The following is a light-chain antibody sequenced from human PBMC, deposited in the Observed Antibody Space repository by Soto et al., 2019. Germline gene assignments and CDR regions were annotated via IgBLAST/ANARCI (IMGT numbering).Light chain of an antibody. CDR1: QSVGSS. CDR2: GIS. V-gene: IGKV3-20*01. CDR3: QFYGSSLIT. J-gene: IGKJ5*01. Sequence: EIVMTQSPATLSVSPGERATLSCRASQSVGSSLAWYQQKPGQAPRLLIYGISTRATGLPGRFSGSGFGTDFTLTISRLEPEDSAVYYCQFYGSSLITFGQGTRLEIK.